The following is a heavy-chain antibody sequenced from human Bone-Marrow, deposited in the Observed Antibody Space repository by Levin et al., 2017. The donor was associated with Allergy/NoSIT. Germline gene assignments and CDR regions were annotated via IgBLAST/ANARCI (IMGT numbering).Heavy chain of an antibody. Sequence: SCAASGFSFSDWSMNWVRQAPGKGLDWVAYISGSLTTIYYADSVKGRFTISRDNVKKSIDLHMSSLREDDTAVYYCAKESCTGGSCPGSWGNGTLVTVSS. CDR3: AKESCTGGSCPGS. CDR1: GFSFSDWS. J-gene: IGHJ4*01. CDR2: ISGSLTTI. D-gene: IGHD2-15*01. V-gene: IGHV3-48*02.